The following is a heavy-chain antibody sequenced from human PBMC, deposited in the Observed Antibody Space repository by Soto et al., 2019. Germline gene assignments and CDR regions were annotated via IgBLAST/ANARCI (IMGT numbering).Heavy chain of an antibody. CDR1: GYTFTSYA. V-gene: IGHV1-3*01. Sequence: GASVKVSCKASGYTFTSYAMHWVRQAPGQRLEWMGWINAGNGNTKYSQKFQGRVTITRDTSASTAYMELSSLRSEDTAVYYCARFIVVVTAAAYWGQGTLVTVSS. J-gene: IGHJ4*02. D-gene: IGHD2-21*02. CDR3: ARFIVVVTAAAY. CDR2: INAGNGNT.